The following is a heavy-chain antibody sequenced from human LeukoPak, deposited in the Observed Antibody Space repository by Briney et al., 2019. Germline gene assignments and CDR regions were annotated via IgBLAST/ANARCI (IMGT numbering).Heavy chain of an antibody. Sequence: GGSLRLSCAASGFTVSSNYMSWVRQAPGKGLEWVSVIYSGGSTYYADSVKGRFTISRDNSKNTLYLQMNSLRAEDTAVYYCARDRQYYYDSSGYYWGYYYYDMDVWGQGTTVTVSS. D-gene: IGHD3-22*01. CDR1: GFTVSSNY. V-gene: IGHV3-66*01. CDR2: IYSGGST. J-gene: IGHJ6*02. CDR3: ARDRQYYYDSSGYYWGYYYYDMDV.